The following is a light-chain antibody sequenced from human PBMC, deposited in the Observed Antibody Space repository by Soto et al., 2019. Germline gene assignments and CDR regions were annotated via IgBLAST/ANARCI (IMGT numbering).Light chain of an antibody. V-gene: IGKV1-5*03. CDR1: QSISSW. J-gene: IGKJ5*01. Sequence: DIHITHSASTLSASVGDRVTITCRASQSISSWLAWYQQKPGRAPKLLIYKASSLESGVPSRFSGSGSGTEFTLTISSLQPDDFATYYCQQYNSYPITFGQGTRLEIK. CDR2: KAS. CDR3: QQYNSYPIT.